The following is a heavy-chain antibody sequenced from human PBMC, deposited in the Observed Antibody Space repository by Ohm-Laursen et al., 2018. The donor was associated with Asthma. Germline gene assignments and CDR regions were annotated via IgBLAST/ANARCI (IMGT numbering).Heavy chain of an antibody. D-gene: IGHD3-3*01. CDR1: GFTFKSYA. J-gene: IGHJ4*02. Sequence: SLRLSCTASGFTFKSYAMHWVRQAPGKGLEWVAVGGSYYDGGLKYYADSVNGRFTVSRDDSKNTLYLQMNSLRPDDTAVYYCARDVMEWYLPAFDFWGQGTLVTVSS. CDR3: ARDVMEWYLPAFDF. V-gene: IGHV3-30-3*01. CDR2: GGSYYDGGLK.